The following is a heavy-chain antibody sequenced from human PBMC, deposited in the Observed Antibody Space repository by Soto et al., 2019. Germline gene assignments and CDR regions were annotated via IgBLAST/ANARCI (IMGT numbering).Heavy chain of an antibody. V-gene: IGHV1-69*01. Sequence: QVQLVQSGAEVKKSGSSVKVSCKASGGTFSSSAISWVRQAPGQGLEWMGGIIPIFGSVKYAQKFQGRVTITADESTSTAYMELSSLRSDDTAVYFCARAATVVIFNQGHDYGMDVWGQGTKVTVSS. J-gene: IGHJ6*02. D-gene: IGHD4-17*01. CDR3: ARAATVVIFNQGHDYGMDV. CDR2: IIPIFGSV. CDR1: GGTFSSSA.